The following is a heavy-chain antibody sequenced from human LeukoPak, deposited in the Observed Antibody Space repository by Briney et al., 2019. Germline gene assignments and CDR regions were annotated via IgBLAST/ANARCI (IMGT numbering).Heavy chain of an antibody. Sequence: GGSLRLSCAASGFTVSINYMNWVRQAPGKGLEWVSVIYSDGSTYYADSVKGRFTISRDNSKYALYLQMNSLRAEDTAVYYCAKGSGRFLEWFRDAFDIWGQGTMVTVSS. D-gene: IGHD3-3*01. J-gene: IGHJ3*02. CDR2: IYSDGST. CDR1: GFTVSINY. CDR3: AKGSGRFLEWFRDAFDI. V-gene: IGHV3-66*01.